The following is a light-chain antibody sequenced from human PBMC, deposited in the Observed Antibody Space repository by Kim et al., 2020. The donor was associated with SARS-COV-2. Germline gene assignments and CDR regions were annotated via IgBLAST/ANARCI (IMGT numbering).Light chain of an antibody. CDR3: QSFDSSNPVV. CDR2: EHN. V-gene: IGLV6-57*04. Sequence: NFMLTQPHSVSESPGKTVTISCTRSSGRIASNYVQWYQQRPGSAPTTVIYEHNQRPSGVPDRFSGSIDSSSNSASLTISRLRTEDEADYYCQSFDSSNPVVFGGGTQLTVL. CDR1: SGRIASNY. J-gene: IGLJ2*01.